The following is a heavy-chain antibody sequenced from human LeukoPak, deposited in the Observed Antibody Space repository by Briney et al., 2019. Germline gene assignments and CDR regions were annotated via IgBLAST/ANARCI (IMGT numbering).Heavy chain of an antibody. Sequence: GGSLRLSCAASGFPFSMYSMNWVRQAPGKGLEWVSYISSAGDSIYYADSVKGRFTISRDTPKNTLYLQMNSLRVEDTAVYYCASWPVGWYGEDSWGQGTLVTVSS. CDR2: ISSAGDSI. CDR3: ASWPVGWYGEDS. CDR1: GFPFSMYS. V-gene: IGHV3-48*01. J-gene: IGHJ4*02. D-gene: IGHD6-19*01.